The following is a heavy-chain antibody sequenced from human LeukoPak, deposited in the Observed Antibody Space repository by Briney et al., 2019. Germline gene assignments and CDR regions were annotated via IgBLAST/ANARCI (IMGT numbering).Heavy chain of an antibody. Sequence: SETLSLTCTVSGGSISSYYWSWIRQPPGKGLEWIGYIYYSGGTNYNPSLKSRVTISVDTSKNQFSLKLSSVTAADTAVYFCARGERSYYDYWGQGTLVTVSS. CDR1: GGSISSYY. J-gene: IGHJ4*02. D-gene: IGHD1-26*01. CDR2: IYYSGGT. CDR3: ARGERSYYDY. V-gene: IGHV4-59*12.